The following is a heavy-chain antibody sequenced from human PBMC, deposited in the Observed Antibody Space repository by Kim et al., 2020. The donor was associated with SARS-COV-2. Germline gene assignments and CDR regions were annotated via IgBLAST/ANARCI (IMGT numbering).Heavy chain of an antibody. CDR2: INVGGST. CDR1: GFTVSNNY. D-gene: IGHD6-19*01. CDR3: ARSSEPAVAGMYFQY. J-gene: IGHJ1*01. V-gene: IGHV3-53*01. Sequence: GGSLRLSCAASGFTVSNNYVSWVRQAPWKGLEWVSFINVGGSTYYADSVKGRFTISRDTSKNTLFLQMNSLRAEDPAVYYCARSSEPAVAGMYFQYWGQGTLVTVSS.